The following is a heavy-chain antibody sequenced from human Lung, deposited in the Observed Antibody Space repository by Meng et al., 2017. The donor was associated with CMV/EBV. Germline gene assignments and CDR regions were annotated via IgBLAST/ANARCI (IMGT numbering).Heavy chain of an antibody. J-gene: IGHJ5*02. CDR1: GGSISSSSYY. CDR3: ARQSPSQYYYDSSGFHNWFDP. CDR2: IYYSGST. V-gene: IGHV4-39*01. Sequence: SXTLSLXCTVSGGSISSSSYYWGWIRQPPGKGLEWIGSIYYSGSTYYNPSLKSRVTISVDTSKNQFSLKLSSVTAADTAVYYCARQSPSQYYYDSSGFHNWFDPXGQGXLVTVSS. D-gene: IGHD3-22*01.